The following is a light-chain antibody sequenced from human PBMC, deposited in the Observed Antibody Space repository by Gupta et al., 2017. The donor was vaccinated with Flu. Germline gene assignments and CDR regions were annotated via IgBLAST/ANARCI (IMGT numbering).Light chain of an antibody. CDR2: DVS. J-gene: IGLJ2*01. CDR1: SSDVGGYNY. Sequence: QSALTQPRSVSGSPGQSLTISCTGTSSDVGGYNYVSWYQQHPGKAPKLMIYDVSKRPSGVPDRFSGSKSGNTASLTISGLQAEDDADYYCCSYAGSYTLVFGGGTKLTVL. V-gene: IGLV2-11*01. CDR3: CSYAGSYTLV.